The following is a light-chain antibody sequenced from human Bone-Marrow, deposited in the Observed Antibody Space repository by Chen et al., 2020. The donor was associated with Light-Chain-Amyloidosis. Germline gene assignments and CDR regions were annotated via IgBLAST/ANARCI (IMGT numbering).Light chain of an antibody. CDR2: EDI. CDR3: YSKDIIGNQRV. CDR1: TLPRKY. J-gene: IGLJ3*02. Sequence: SYELTQPPSVSVSPGQTARITCSGDTLPRKYAFWYQQKSGQAPVLVIFEDIKRPSGIPDRFSGSTSGTAATLTISGAQVEDDAGYGCYSKDIIGNQRVFGGGTKLTIL. V-gene: IGLV3-10*01.